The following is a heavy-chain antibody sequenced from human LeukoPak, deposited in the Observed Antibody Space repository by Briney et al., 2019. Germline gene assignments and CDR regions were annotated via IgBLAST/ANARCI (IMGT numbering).Heavy chain of an antibody. D-gene: IGHD3-10*01. Sequence: PGGSLRLSGAASGFAFSRHGIHWVRQAPGKGLEWVAFIPYDGSNKFYADSVKGRFTISRDNSKNTLYLQMNSLRAEDTAVYYCAKGVGGSANYYYMDVWGKGTTVTVSS. CDR2: IPYDGSNK. V-gene: IGHV3-30*02. CDR1: GFAFSRHG. J-gene: IGHJ6*03. CDR3: AKGVGGSANYYYMDV.